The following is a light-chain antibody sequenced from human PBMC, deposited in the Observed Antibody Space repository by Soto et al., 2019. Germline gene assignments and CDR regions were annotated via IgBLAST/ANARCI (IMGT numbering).Light chain of an antibody. V-gene: IGKV1-39*01. Sequence: DIQMTQSPASLSASVGGRVTITCRASQTISDYLNWYQQKSGMAPKLLIYAASTLQSGVSSRFSGSGSATEFTLTIRSLHPEDSATYYLNQHYSTSSHAFGQGKKV. CDR2: AAS. CDR3: NQHYSTSSHA. CDR1: QTISDY. J-gene: IGKJ2*01.